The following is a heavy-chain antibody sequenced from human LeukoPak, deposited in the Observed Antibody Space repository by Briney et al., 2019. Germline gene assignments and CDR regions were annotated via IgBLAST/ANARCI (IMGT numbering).Heavy chain of an antibody. CDR1: VFIIHDFA. D-gene: IGHD6-19*01. CDR2: ISWDSNAC. V-gene: IGHV3-9*01. CDR3: AKVHYRVQWLIGNTFDL. Sequence: PGGSLRLSCAASVFIIHDFARHWVRQAPGKGLGWVGGISWDSNACNYVDSEKGRSTISRDNAKKYLFLQMDSLRPEDTALYYCAKVHYRVQWLIGNTFDLWGQGTLVSVSS. J-gene: IGHJ4*02.